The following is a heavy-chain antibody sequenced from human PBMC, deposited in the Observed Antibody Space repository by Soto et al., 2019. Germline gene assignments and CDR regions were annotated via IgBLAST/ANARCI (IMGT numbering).Heavy chain of an antibody. CDR1: GFTFSSYE. V-gene: IGHV3-48*03. Sequence: GSLRLSCAASGFTFSSYEMNWVRQAPGKGLEWVSYISSSGSTIYYADSVKGRFTISRDNAKNSLYLQMNSLRAEDTAVYYCARIVVTLGAFGMDVWGQGTTVTVSS. D-gene: IGHD2-21*02. CDR2: ISSSGSTI. J-gene: IGHJ6*02. CDR3: ARIVVTLGAFGMDV.